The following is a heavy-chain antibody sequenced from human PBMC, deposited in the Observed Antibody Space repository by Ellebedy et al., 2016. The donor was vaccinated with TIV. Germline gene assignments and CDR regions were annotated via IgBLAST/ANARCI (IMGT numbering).Heavy chain of an antibody. Sequence: AASVKVSCNASGYTFTNYAIHWVRQASGQGLEWMGWMSPKTNNTVYAQKFQDRVTMTRNTPIRTAYLALTSLKFDDTAVYFCTTGVNMGENRFYDSWGQGTLVIVSS. J-gene: IGHJ5*01. CDR3: TTGVNMGENRFYDS. CDR2: MSPKTNNT. CDR1: GYTFTNYA. V-gene: IGHV1-8*01. D-gene: IGHD1/OR15-1a*01.